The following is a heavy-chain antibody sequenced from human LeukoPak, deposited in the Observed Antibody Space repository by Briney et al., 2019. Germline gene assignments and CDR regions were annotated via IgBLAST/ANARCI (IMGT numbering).Heavy chain of an antibody. J-gene: IGHJ4*02. Sequence: GASVKVSCKASGGTFSSYAISWVRQAPGQGLEWMGRIIPIFGIANYAQKFQGRVTITADKSTSTAYMELSSLRSEDTAVYYCASQVVVTPQPELDYWGQGTLVTVSS. D-gene: IGHD3-22*01. CDR3: ASQVVVTPQPELDY. V-gene: IGHV1-69*04. CDR2: IIPIFGIA. CDR1: GGTFSSYA.